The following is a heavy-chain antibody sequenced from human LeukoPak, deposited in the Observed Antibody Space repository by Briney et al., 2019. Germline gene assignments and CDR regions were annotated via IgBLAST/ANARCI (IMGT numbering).Heavy chain of an antibody. CDR3: AKFMSMIVVVTSPFDY. V-gene: IGHV3-23*01. Sequence: QPGGSLRLSCAASGFTFSSYAMSWVRQAPGKGLAWLSAISGSGGSTYYADSVKGRFTISRDNSKNTLYLQMNSLRAEDTAVYYCAKFMSMIVVVTSPFDYWGQGTLVTVSS. D-gene: IGHD3-22*01. CDR1: GFTFSSYA. CDR2: ISGSGGST. J-gene: IGHJ4*02.